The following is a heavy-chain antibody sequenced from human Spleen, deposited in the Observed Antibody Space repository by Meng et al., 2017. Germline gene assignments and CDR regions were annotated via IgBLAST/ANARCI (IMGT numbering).Heavy chain of an antibody. D-gene: IGHD5-24*01. V-gene: IGHV4-30-4*01. J-gene: IGHJ4*02. CDR2: IYYSGST. CDR1: GGSISSGDYY. CDR3: ARVETATTNPYFDY. Sequence: QGQLQESGPGLVKPSQTLSLTCTVSGGSISSGDYYWSCNRQPPGRDLEWIGYIYYSGSTYYNPSLRSRVTISVDTSKNQFSLILTSVTAADTAVYSCARVETATTNPYFDYWGQGTLVTVSS.